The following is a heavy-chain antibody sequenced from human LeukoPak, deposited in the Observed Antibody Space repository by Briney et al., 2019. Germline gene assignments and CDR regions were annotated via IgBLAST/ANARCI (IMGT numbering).Heavy chain of an antibody. CDR3: AKPMTTVTTAINWDY. V-gene: IGHV3-23*01. CDR1: GFTFSSYA. J-gene: IGHJ4*02. Sequence: GGSLRLSCAASGFTFSSYAMSWVRQAPGKGLEWVSAISGSGGSTYYADPVKGRFTISRDNSKNTLYLQMNSLRAEDTAVYYCAKPMTTVTTAINWDYWGQGTLVTVSS. CDR2: ISGSGGST. D-gene: IGHD4-17*01.